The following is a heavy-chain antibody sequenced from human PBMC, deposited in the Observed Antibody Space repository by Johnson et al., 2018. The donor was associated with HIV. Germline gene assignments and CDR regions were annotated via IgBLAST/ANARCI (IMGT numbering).Heavy chain of an antibody. V-gene: IGHV3-30*01. D-gene: IGHD1-1*01. J-gene: IGHJ3*02. Sequence: QVQLVESGGGLVQPGRSLRLSCAASGFTFDEYAIHWVAVISYDGRNKYYADSVKGRFTISRDNSKNTLYLQMNSLRAEDTAVYYCAGEELEPDVFDIWGQGTMVTVSS. CDR2: ISYDGRNK. CDR1: GFTFDEYA. CDR3: AGEELEPDVFDI.